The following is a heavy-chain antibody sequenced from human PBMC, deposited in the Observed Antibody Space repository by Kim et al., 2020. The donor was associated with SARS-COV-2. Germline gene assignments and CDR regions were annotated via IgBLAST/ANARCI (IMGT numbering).Heavy chain of an antibody. J-gene: IGHJ3*02. V-gene: IGHV4-39*07. Sequence: SETLSLTCTVSGGPISSSSYYWGWIRQPPGKGLEWIGSIYYSGSTYYNPSLKSRVTISVDTSKNQFSLKLSSVTAADTAVYYCAKSTGITMIVVVINDAFDIWGQGTMVTVSS. CDR2: IYYSGST. D-gene: IGHD3-22*01. CDR3: AKSTGITMIVVVINDAFDI. CDR1: GGPISSSSYY.